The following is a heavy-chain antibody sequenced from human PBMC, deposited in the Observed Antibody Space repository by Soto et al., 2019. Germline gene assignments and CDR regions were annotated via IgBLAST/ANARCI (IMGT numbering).Heavy chain of an antibody. D-gene: IGHD3-22*01. J-gene: IGHJ4*02. CDR3: ASTSNYYYDRSGYWAY. Sequence: QLQLQESGSGLVKPSQTLSLTCAVSGGSISSGGYSWSWIRQPPGTGLERIGYIYHSGSTYYNPSLNSRVTLSVDRSKKQCALKLSSVTAADTAVYYCASTSNYYYDRSGYWAYWGQGTLVTVSS. V-gene: IGHV4-30-2*01. CDR1: GGSISSGGYS. CDR2: IYHSGST.